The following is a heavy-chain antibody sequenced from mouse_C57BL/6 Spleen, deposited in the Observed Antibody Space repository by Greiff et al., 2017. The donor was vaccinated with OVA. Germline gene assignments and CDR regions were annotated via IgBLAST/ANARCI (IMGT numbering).Heavy chain of an antibody. D-gene: IGHD2-4*01. CDR3: ARFDYGYYYAMDY. J-gene: IGHJ4*01. CDR2: INPSNGGT. V-gene: IGHV1-53*01. CDR1: GYTFTSYW. Sequence: QVQLQQPGTDLVKPGASVKLSCKASGYTFTSYWMHWVKQRPGQGLEWIGNINPSNGGTNYNEKFKSKATLTVDKSSSTAYMQLSSLTSEDSAVYYCARFDYGYYYAMDYWGQGTSVTVSS.